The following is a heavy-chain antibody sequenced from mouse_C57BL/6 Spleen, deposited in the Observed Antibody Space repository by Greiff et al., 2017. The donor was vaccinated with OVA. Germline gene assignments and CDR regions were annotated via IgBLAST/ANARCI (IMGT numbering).Heavy chain of an antibody. CDR3: ARWSNYEYYAMDY. D-gene: IGHD2-5*01. Sequence: VQLQQPGAELVRPGSSVKLSCMASGYTFTSYWMDWVKQRPGQGLEWIGNIYSSDSEYHYNQKFKDKATLTVDKSSSTAYMQLSSLTSEDSAVYYCARWSNYEYYAMDYWGQGTSVTVSS. CDR2: IYSSDSEY. V-gene: IGHV1-61*01. CDR1: GYTFTSYW. J-gene: IGHJ4*01.